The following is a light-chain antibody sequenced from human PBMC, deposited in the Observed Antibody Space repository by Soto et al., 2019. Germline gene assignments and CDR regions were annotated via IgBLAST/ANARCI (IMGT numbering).Light chain of an antibody. Sequence: IQMTQSPSTLSASVGDTVTITCRASQSISVSLAWYQQKPGKAPNLLIYDASTLQGGVPSRFSGSGSGTEFTLTISDLQPEDFATYYCQLANSLPVTFGQGTRLEIK. V-gene: IGKV1-5*01. J-gene: IGKJ5*01. CDR3: QLANSLPVT. CDR1: QSISVS. CDR2: DAS.